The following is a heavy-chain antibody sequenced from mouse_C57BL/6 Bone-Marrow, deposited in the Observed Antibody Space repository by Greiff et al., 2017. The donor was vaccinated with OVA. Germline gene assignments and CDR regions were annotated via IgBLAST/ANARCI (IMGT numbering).Heavy chain of an antibody. CDR2: IHPNSGST. CDR3: ASPYDYDGAWFAY. Sequence: VQLQQSGAELVKPGASVKLSCKASGYTFTSYWMHWVKQRPGQGLEWIGMIHPNSGSTNYNEKFKSKATLTVDKSSSTAYMQLSSLTSEDSAVYYCASPYDYDGAWFAYWGQGTLVTVSA. CDR1: GYTFTSYW. J-gene: IGHJ3*01. D-gene: IGHD2-4*01. V-gene: IGHV1-64*01.